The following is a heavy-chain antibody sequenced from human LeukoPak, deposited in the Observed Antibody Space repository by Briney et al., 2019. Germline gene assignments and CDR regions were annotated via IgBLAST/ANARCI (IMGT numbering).Heavy chain of an antibody. CDR3: ARRSSGWSFDY. V-gene: IGHV1-69*13. J-gene: IGHJ4*02. CDR1: GGTFSSHA. CDR2: ITPMFGTA. Sequence: SVKVSCKASGGTFSSHAISWVRQAPGQGLEWMGGITPMFGTAKYAQKFQGRITITADESTSTAYMELSSLRSEDTAVYYCARRSSGWSFDYWGQGTLVTVSS. D-gene: IGHD6-19*01.